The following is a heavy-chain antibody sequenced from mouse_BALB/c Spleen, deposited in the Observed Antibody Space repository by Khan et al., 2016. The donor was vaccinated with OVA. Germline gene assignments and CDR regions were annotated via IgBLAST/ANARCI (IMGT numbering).Heavy chain of an antibody. J-gene: IGHJ4*01. CDR3: AKWGNSYYATDY. CDR1: GFSLTSYG. D-gene: IGHD2-1*01. V-gene: IGHV2-3*01. Sequence: QMQLEESGPGLVAPSQSLSITCTVSGFSLTSYGVNWVRQPPGKGLEWLGVIWGDGSTNYHSALRPRLSISKDNSKNQVFLKLNSLQTDDTATYYCAKWGNSYYATDYWGQGTSVTVSS. CDR2: IWGDGST.